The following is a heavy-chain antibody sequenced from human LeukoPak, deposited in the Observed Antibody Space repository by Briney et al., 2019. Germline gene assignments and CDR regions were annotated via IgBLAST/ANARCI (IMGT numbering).Heavy chain of an antibody. CDR3: ATPYCGGISCLDVFNM. CDR1: GVSVSDGRYY. Sequence: PSETLSLTCDVSGVSVSDGRYYWTWIRQLPGKGLEWIAYKYYSGSAKYNPSLKSRLTISIDTSKNQFSLQLSSVTAADTATYYCATPYCGGISCLDVFNMWGQGTRVTVSS. V-gene: IGHV4-31*11. J-gene: IGHJ3*02. CDR2: KYYSGSA. D-gene: IGHD2-21*01.